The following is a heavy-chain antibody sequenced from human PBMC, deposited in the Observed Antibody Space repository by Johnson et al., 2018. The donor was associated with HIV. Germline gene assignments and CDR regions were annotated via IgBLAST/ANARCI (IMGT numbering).Heavy chain of an antibody. J-gene: IGHJ3*02. Sequence: QVQLVESGGGVVQPGRSLRLSCAASGFTFSSYAMHWVRQAPGKGLEWVAVISYDGSNKYYADSVKGRFTISRDNSKNTLYLQMNSLRAEDTALYYCARPGGGAPDAFDIWGQGTMVTVSA. D-gene: IGHD3-10*01. CDR1: GFTFSSYA. V-gene: IGHV3-30*04. CDR2: ISYDGSNK. CDR3: ARPGGGAPDAFDI.